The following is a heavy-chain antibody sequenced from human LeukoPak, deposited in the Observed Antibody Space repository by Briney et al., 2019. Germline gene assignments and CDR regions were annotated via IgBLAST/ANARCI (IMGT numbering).Heavy chain of an antibody. CDR2: IKQDGSEK. CDR3: ARGHFGHNYGYYHYYMDV. Sequence: PGGSLRLSCAASGFTLSSYWMSRVRQAPGKGLEWVANIKQDGSEKSYVDSVRGRFTISRDNSKNSLYLQMNNLSAEDTAVYYCARGHFGHNYGYYHYYMDVWGKGTTVTVSS. V-gene: IGHV3-7*04. D-gene: IGHD3/OR15-3a*01. CDR1: GFTLSSYW. J-gene: IGHJ6*03.